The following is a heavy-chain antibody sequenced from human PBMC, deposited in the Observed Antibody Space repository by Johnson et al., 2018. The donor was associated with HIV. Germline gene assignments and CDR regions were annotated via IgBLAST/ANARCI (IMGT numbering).Heavy chain of an antibody. Sequence: QVQVVESGGGVVQPGRSVRLYCAASGFIFSTYGMHWVRQAPGKGPEWVAVIWYDGSNEHYVDSVKGRFTISRDNAKNSLYLQMNSLRAEDTAVYYCARAPRWFNVFDIWGQGTMVTVSS. CDR2: IWYDGSNE. J-gene: IGHJ3*02. D-gene: IGHD4-23*01. CDR1: GFIFSTYG. CDR3: ARAPRWFNVFDI. V-gene: IGHV3-33*01.